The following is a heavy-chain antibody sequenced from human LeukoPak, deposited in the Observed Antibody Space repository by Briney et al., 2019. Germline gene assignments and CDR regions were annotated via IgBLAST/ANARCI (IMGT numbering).Heavy chain of an antibody. V-gene: IGHV4-59*08. CDR1: GGSISSYY. CDR2: IYYSGST. Sequence: SETLSLTCTVSGGSISSYYWSWIRQPPGKGLEWIGYIYYSGSTNYNPSLKSRVTISVDTSKNQFSLKLSSVTAADTAVYYCARVEYDSSGYNWFDPWGQGTLVTVSS. D-gene: IGHD3-22*01. CDR3: ARVEYDSSGYNWFDP. J-gene: IGHJ5*02.